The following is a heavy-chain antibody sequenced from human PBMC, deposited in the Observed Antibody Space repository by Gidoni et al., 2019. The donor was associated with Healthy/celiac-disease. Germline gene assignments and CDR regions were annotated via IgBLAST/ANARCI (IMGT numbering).Heavy chain of an antibody. CDR3: ARQAPLGECLLPFDY. Sequence: QLQLQESGPGLVKPSETLSLTCTVSGGSISSSSYYWGWIRQPPGKGLEWIGSIYYSGSTYYNPSLKSRVTISVDTSKNQFSLKLSSVTAADTAVYYCARQAPLGECLLPFDYWGQGTLVTVSS. V-gene: IGHV4-39*01. CDR2: IYYSGST. D-gene: IGHD3-3*01. J-gene: IGHJ4*02. CDR1: GGSISSSSYY.